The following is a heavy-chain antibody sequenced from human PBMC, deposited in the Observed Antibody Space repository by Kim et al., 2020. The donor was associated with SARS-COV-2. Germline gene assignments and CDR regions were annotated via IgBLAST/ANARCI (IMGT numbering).Heavy chain of an antibody. CDR1: GFIFSTYA. CDR3: ANLWLQSSALVY. V-gene: IGHV3-23*01. D-gene: IGHD3-10*01. Sequence: GGSLRLSCAASGFIFSTYAMSWVRQAPGKGLEWVSTISSSGDNTYYADSVKGRFTISRDTSKNTMFLQMNSLRAEDTAVYYCANLWLQSSALVYWGKGALVTVSS. CDR2: ISSSGDNT. J-gene: IGHJ4*02.